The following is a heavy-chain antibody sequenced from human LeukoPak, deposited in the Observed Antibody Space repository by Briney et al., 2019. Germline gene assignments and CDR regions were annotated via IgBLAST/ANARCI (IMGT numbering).Heavy chain of an antibody. V-gene: IGHV3-21*01. J-gene: IGHJ6*04. Sequence: GGSLRLSCAASGFTFSSYSMNWVRQAPGKGLEWVSCITRSSHYIYYADSVKGRFTISRDNAKNSLYLQMNSLRAEDTAVYYCAELGITMIGGVWGKGTTDTISS. CDR3: AELGITMIGGV. CDR2: ITRSSHYI. D-gene: IGHD3-10*02. CDR1: GFTFSSYS.